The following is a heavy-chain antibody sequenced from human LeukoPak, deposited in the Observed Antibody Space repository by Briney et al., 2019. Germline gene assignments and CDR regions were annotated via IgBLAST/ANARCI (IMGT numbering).Heavy chain of an antibody. V-gene: IGHV4-4*02. CDR3: GRVNWVIDY. D-gene: IGHD7-27*01. CDR1: GGSISSSNW. J-gene: IGHJ4*02. Sequence: PSGTLSLTCAVSGGSISSSNWWSWVRQPPGKGLEWIGEIYHSGSTSYNSSLKSRLTLSIDTSKNQISLKLNSVTAADTAVYYCGRVNWVIDYWGQGTLVTVSS. CDR2: IYHSGST.